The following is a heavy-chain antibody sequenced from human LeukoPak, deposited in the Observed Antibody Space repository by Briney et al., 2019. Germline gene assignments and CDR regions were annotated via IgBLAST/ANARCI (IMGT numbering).Heavy chain of an antibody. Sequence: PGRSLRLSCAASGFTSSTYAMHWVRRAPGKGLEWVAGISYDGSKKYYADSVRGRFIISRDNSKNTLFLQMNSLRAEDTAVYYCARDLAVSGSFTHYFDYWGQGTLVTVSS. CDR3: ARDLAVSGSFTHYFDY. J-gene: IGHJ4*02. D-gene: IGHD3-10*01. CDR2: ISYDGSKK. CDR1: GFTSSTYA. V-gene: IGHV3-30*04.